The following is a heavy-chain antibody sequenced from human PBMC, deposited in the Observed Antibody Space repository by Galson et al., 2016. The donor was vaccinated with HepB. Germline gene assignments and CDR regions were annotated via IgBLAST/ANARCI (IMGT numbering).Heavy chain of an antibody. CDR2: LVPPLNLT. J-gene: IGHJ4*02. D-gene: IGHD4-17*01. CDR3: VIDYGHYSGRY. V-gene: IGHV1-69*02. CDR1: GGTFSTYS. Sequence: SVKVSCKASGGTFSTYSFSWVRQAPGQGLEWMGRLVPPLNLTNYAQKFQGRVTITADKSTTAAFMDLNSLRSQDTAVYYCVIDYGHYSGRYWGQGTMVTVCS.